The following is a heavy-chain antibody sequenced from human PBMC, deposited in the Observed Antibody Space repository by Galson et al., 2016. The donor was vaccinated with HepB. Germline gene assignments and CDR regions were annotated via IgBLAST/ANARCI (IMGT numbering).Heavy chain of an antibody. CDR3: ARGGAPAGNGWFDP. D-gene: IGHD6-13*01. Sequence: CAISGDSVSTTSTSWSRIRQSPSRGLEWLGRTYYRSKWFHDYAVSVKSRITINPDTSRNLFSLQLNSATPEDTAVYYCARGGAPAGNGWFDPWGQGTLVTVSS. V-gene: IGHV6-1*01. CDR2: TYYRSKWFH. CDR1: GDSVSTTSTS. J-gene: IGHJ5*02.